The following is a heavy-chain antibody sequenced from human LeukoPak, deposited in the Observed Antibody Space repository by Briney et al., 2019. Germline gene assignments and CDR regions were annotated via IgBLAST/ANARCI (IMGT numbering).Heavy chain of an antibody. CDR2: IYTSGST. D-gene: IGHD3-10*01. V-gene: IGHV4-61*02. J-gene: IGHJ5*02. CDR3: AILNDSGFGVWFDP. CDR1: GGSISSGSYY. Sequence: SETLSLTCTVSGGSISSGSYYWSWIRQPAGKGLEWIGRIYTSGSTNYNPSLKSRVTISVDTSKNQFSLKLSSVTAADTAVYYCAILNDSGFGVWFDPWGQGTLVTVSS.